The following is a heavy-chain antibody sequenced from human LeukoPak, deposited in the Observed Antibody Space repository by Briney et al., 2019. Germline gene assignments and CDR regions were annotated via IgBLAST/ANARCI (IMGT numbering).Heavy chain of an antibody. CDR1: GGSISSSSYY. Sequence: PSETLSLTCTVSGGSISSSSYYWGWIRQPPGKGLDWIGSIYYSGSTYYNPSLKSRVTISVDTSKNQFSLKLSSVTAADTAVYYCARDLYDSSGYHDYWGQGTLVTVSS. CDR2: IYYSGST. D-gene: IGHD3-22*01. CDR3: ARDLYDSSGYHDY. V-gene: IGHV4-39*07. J-gene: IGHJ4*02.